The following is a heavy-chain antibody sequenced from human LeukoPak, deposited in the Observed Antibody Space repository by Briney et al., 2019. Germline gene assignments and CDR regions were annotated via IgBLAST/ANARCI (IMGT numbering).Heavy chain of an antibody. J-gene: IGHJ4*02. CDR1: GGTFSSYA. CDR2: IIPIFGTA. V-gene: IGHV1-69*06. CDR3: ARGIPTSYYYGSGSFYYFDY. D-gene: IGHD3-10*01. Sequence: ASVKVSCKASGGTFSSYAISWVRQAPGQGLEWMGRIIPIFGTANYAQKFQGRVTITADKSTSTAYMELSSLRSEDTAVYYCARGIPTSYYYGSGSFYYFDYWGQGTLVTVSS.